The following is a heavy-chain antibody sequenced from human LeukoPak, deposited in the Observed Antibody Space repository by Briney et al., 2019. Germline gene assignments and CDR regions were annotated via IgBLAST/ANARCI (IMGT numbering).Heavy chain of an antibody. CDR1: GYSISSDYY. Sequence: SETLSLTCVVSGYSISSDYYWGWVRQPPGKQLEWIGDIYHSGSTYKNPSLKSRVTISLDTSKNQFSLKLSSVTAADTAMYYCARLSGAPVRHPIYHFDYWGQGTLVTVSS. CDR2: IYHSGST. D-gene: IGHD1-26*01. J-gene: IGHJ4*02. V-gene: IGHV4-38-2*01. CDR3: ARLSGAPVRHPIYHFDY.